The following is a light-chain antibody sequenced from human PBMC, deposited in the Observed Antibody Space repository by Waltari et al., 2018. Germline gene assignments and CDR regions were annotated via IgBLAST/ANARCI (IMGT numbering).Light chain of an antibody. CDR3: QSEGYT. V-gene: IGKV3-11*01. J-gene: IGKJ2*01. CDR2: DAA. Sequence: EIVLTQSPATLSLSPGERATLSCRASQSVSSYLAWYQQKPGQAPRLLIYDAANRATGIPAMFSGSGSGTDFTLTISSLEPEDFAVYYCQSEGYTFGQGTKLEIK. CDR1: QSVSSY.